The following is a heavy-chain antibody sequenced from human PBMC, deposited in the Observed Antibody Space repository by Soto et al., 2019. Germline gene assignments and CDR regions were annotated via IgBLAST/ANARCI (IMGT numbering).Heavy chain of an antibody. J-gene: IGHJ5*02. CDR3: ARVGPPADP. V-gene: IGHV1-18*01. CDR2: ISAYNGNT. Sequence: ASVKVSCKASGYTFTSYGLSWVRQAPGQGLEWMGWISAYNGNTNYAQNLKGRVTMTTDTSTSTSYMELSSLRSEDTAVYYCARVGPPADPWGQGTLVTVSS. CDR1: GYTFTSYG.